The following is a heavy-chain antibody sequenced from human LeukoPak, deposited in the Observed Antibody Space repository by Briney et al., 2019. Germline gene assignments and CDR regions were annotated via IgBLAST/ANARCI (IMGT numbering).Heavy chain of an antibody. Sequence: ASVKVSCKASGYTFTSYAMHWVRQAPGQRLEWMGWINAGNGNTKYSQKFQGRVTITRDTSASTAYMELSSLRSEDTAVYYCARGSAMVRGVYPPFDYWGQGTLVTVSS. CDR2: INAGNGNT. J-gene: IGHJ4*02. V-gene: IGHV1-3*01. D-gene: IGHD3-10*01. CDR3: ARGSAMVRGVYPPFDY. CDR1: GYTFTSYA.